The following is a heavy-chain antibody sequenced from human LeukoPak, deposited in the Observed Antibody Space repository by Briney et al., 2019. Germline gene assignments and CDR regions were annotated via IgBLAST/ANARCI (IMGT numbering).Heavy chain of an antibody. CDR2: ISFDGNSK. D-gene: IGHD1-26*01. CDR3: ARDNSGNYSWDY. CDR1: GFTFSSHG. Sequence: PGGSLRLSCAASGFTFSSHGMHWVRQAPGKGLEWVAAISFDGNSKWYADSAKGRFTISRDNSKNTLYLQLNSLGPEDTAVYYCARDNSGNYSWDYWGQGTLVTVSS. J-gene: IGHJ4*02. V-gene: IGHV3-30-3*01.